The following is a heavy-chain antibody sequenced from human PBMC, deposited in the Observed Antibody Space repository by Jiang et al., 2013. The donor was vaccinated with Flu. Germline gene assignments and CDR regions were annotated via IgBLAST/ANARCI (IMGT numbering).Heavy chain of an antibody. Sequence: GAEVKKPGSSVKVSCKASGGTFSSYTISWVRQAPGQGLEWMGRIIPILGIANYAQKFQGRVTITADKSTSTAYMELSSLRSEDTAVYYCARDYPLRVGATTGDAFDIWGQGDNGHRLF. CDR1: GGTFSSYT. J-gene: IGHJ3*02. CDR3: ARDYPLRVGATTGDAFDI. V-gene: IGHV1-69*04. CDR2: IIPILGIA. D-gene: IGHD1-26*01.